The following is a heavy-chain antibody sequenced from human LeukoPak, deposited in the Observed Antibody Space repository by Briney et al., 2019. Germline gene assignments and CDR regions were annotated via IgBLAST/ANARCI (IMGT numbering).Heavy chain of an antibody. J-gene: IGHJ2*01. V-gene: IGHV4-59*01. Sequence: SETLSLTCTVSGGSISSYYWSWIRQPPGKGLEWIGYIYYSGSTNYNPSLKSRVTISVDTSKNQFSLKLSSVTAADTAVYYCARDIAGRTFDLWGRGTPVTVSS. D-gene: IGHD6-13*01. CDR2: IYYSGST. CDR3: ARDIAGRTFDL. CDR1: GGSISSYY.